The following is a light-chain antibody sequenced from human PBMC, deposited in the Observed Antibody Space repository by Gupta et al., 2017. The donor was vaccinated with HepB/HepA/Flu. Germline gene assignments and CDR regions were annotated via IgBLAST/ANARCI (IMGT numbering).Light chain of an antibody. Sequence: EIVLTQSPATLSLSPGERATVSCRASQSVSSYLVWYQQKPGQAPRLLIYDVSNRATGIPARFSGSGSGTXFTLTIXSREPEDFAVYYCQQRSNWPITFGXGTKVEIK. CDR2: DVS. CDR1: QSVSSY. V-gene: IGKV3-11*01. CDR3: QQRSNWPIT. J-gene: IGKJ4*01.